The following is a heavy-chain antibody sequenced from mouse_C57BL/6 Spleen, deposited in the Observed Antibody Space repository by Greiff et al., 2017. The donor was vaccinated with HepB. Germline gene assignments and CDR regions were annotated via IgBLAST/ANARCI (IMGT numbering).Heavy chain of an antibody. J-gene: IGHJ4*01. CDR1: GFSLTSYG. V-gene: IGHV2-6*03. CDR2: IWSDGST. Sequence: VQGVESGPGLVAPSQSLSITCTVSGFSLTSYGVHWVRQPPGKGLEWLVVIWSDGSTTYNSALKSRLSISKDNSKSQVFLKMNSLQTDDTAMYYCARSGDGYYDYYAMDYWGQGTSVTVSS. CDR3: ARSGDGYYDYYAMDY. D-gene: IGHD2-3*01.